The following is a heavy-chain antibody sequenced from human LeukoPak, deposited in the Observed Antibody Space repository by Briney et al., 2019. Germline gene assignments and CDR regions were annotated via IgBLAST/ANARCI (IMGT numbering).Heavy chain of an antibody. CDR2: IKQDGSEK. CDR1: GFTFSSYW. V-gene: IGHV3-7*01. Sequence: GGSLRLSCAASGFTFSSYWMTWVRQAPGKGLEWVANIKQDGSEKHYVDSVKGRFTISRDNAKNSLYLQMNSLRAEDTAVYYCARPLWDNVPRAFDIWGQGTMVTVSS. J-gene: IGHJ3*02. D-gene: IGHD1-14*01. CDR3: ARPLWDNVPRAFDI.